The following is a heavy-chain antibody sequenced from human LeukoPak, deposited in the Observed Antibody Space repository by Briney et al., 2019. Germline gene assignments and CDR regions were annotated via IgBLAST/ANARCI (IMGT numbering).Heavy chain of an antibody. Sequence: SSETLSLTCTVSGGSISSYYWSWIRQPPGKGLEWIGYIYYSGSTNYNPALKRRVTISVATSKNQFSLKLSSVTAADTAVYYCARGDATHFDLWGRGTLVTVSS. CDR2: IYYSGST. CDR3: ARGDATHFDL. J-gene: IGHJ2*01. D-gene: IGHD2-21*02. CDR1: GGSISSYY. V-gene: IGHV4-59*01.